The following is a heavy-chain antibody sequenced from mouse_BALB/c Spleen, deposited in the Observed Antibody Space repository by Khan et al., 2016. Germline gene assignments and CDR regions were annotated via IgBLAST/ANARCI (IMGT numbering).Heavy chain of an antibody. CDR2: NNPSNGRT. CDR1: GYTFTSYW. CDR3: ASSLYHYDADY. Sequence: QVQLEEPGAELVKPGASLNLSCKASGYTFTSYWMHWVKQRPGQSLEWIGENNPSNGRTNYNEKFKSKATLTGDKSTSTAYMQLSSLTSEDSAVSYGASSLYHYDADYWGQGTPLTVSS. V-gene: IGHV1S81*02. J-gene: IGHJ2*01. D-gene: IGHD2-4*01.